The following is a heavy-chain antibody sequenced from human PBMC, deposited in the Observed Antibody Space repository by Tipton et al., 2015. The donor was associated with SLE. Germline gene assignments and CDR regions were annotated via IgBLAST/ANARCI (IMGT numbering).Heavy chain of an antibody. D-gene: IGHD3-16*01. CDR2: IIPIFGTT. CDR1: GGIFRTFG. Sequence: QLVQSGPEVKKPGSSVKVSCKASGGIFRTFGISWVRQAPGQGLEGMGGIIPIFGTTTYSQKFQGRVAITTDESTTTAYMELSSLRSEDTAVYYCATSDGGGDFFFDYWGQGTLVTVSS. J-gene: IGHJ4*02. V-gene: IGHV1-69*05. CDR3: ATSDGGGDFFFDY.